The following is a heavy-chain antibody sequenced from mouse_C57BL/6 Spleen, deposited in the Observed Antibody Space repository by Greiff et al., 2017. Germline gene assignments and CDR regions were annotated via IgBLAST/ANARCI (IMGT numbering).Heavy chain of an antibody. V-gene: IGHV1-19*01. CDR1: GYTFTDYY. CDR3: AREDYGSRGFYWYFDV. J-gene: IGHJ1*03. D-gene: IGHD1-1*01. CDR2: INPYNGGT. Sequence: VQLQQSGPVLVKPGASVKMSCKASGYTFTDYYMNWVKQSHGKSLEWIGVINPYNGGTSYNQKFKGKATLTVDKSSSTAYMELNSLTSEDSAVYYCAREDYGSRGFYWYFDVWGTGTTVTVSS.